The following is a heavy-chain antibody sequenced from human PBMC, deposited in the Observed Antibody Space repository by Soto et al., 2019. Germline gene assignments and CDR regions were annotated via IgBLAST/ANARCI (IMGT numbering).Heavy chain of an antibody. Sequence: EVQLVESGGGLVKPGGSLRLSCAASGFTFSNAWMNWVRQAPGKGLEWVGRIKSKTDGGTTDYAAPVKGRFTNSRDDSKNTLYLQMNSLKTEDTAVYYCTTDKGGIAVAGTDYWGQGTLVTVSS. V-gene: IGHV3-15*07. CDR2: IKSKTDGGTT. CDR3: TTDKGGIAVAGTDY. D-gene: IGHD6-19*01. J-gene: IGHJ4*02. CDR1: GFTFSNAW.